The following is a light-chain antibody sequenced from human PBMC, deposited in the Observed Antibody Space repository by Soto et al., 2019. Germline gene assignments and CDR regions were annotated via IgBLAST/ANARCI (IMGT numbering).Light chain of an antibody. Sequence: NFMLTQPNSVSESPGKTVTISCTRSSGSIASNYVQWFQQRPGSAPTTVIYEDNQRPSGVPDRFSGSIDSSSNSASLTISGLKTEDEADYYCQSYHSSTVVFGGGTQLTVL. CDR2: EDN. V-gene: IGLV6-57*03. CDR3: QSYHSSTVV. CDR1: SGSIASNY. J-gene: IGLJ2*01.